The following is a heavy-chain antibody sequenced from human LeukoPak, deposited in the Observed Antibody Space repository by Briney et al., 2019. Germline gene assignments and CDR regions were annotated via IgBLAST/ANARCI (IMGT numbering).Heavy chain of an antibody. CDR3: ARDPTYSSSWLNDY. CDR1: VYTFTSYG. V-gene: IGHV1-18*01. Sequence: ASVTVSFKASVYTFTSYGISWVRQAPGQGLAWMGWISAYNGNTNYAQKLQGRVTMTTDTSTSTAYMELRSLRSDDTAVYYCARDPTYSSSWLNDYWGQGTLVTVSS. D-gene: IGHD6-13*01. J-gene: IGHJ4*02. CDR2: ISAYNGNT.